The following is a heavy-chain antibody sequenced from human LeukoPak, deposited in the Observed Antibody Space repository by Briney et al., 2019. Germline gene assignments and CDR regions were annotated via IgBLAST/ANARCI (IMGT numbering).Heavy chain of an antibody. CDR2: MSYSGHT. CDR3: ARDRDVDDFDS. CDR1: RDYIGRINYY. D-gene: IGHD2-15*01. Sequence: SETLSLTSTISRDYIGRINYYWGRIRQPPGKCLEWIVSMSYSGHTYYNPSLKSRVTTSIDTSKNQLSLNLKSVTAADTAVYYCARDRDVDDFDSWGHGTLVTVSS. J-gene: IGHJ4*01. V-gene: IGHV4-39*07.